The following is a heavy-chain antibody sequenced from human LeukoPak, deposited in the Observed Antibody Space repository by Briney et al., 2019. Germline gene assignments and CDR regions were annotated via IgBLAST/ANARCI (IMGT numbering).Heavy chain of an antibody. D-gene: IGHD6-6*01. CDR2: IYTSGST. J-gene: IGHJ4*02. V-gene: IGHV4-4*07. Sequence: SETLSLTCTVSGGXISSYYWSWIRQPAGKGLEWIGRIYTSGSTNYNPSLKSRVTMSVDTSKNQISLKVNSVTAADTAVYYCARESYSSSYLFDFWGQGTLVTVSS. CDR3: ARESYSSSYLFDF. CDR1: GGXISSYY.